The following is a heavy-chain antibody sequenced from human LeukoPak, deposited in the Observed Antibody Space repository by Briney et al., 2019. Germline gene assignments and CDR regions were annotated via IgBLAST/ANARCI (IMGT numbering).Heavy chain of an antibody. V-gene: IGHV3-21*01. D-gene: IGHD4-23*01. CDR1: GFTFSSYS. CDR2: ISSSSSYI. Sequence: SGGSLRLSCAASGFTFSSYSMNWVRQAPGKGLEWVSSISSSSSYIYYADSVKGRFTISRDNAKNSLHLQMNSLRAEDTAVYYCARDRGHYGGNSYYFDYWGQGTLVTVSS. CDR3: ARDRGHYGGNSYYFDY. J-gene: IGHJ4*02.